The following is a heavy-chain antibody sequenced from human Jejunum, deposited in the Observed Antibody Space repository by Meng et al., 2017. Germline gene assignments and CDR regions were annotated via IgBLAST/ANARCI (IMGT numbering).Heavy chain of an antibody. CDR1: GFNFSSYQ. D-gene: IGHD3-16*01. J-gene: IGHJ3*02. V-gene: IGHV3-30*03. CDR3: ARALRGLAFGI. Sequence: GGSLRLSCAASGFNFSSYQMHWVRQAPGKGLEWVAVISFDESNKFYADSVKARFTISRDNSKNTLDLQMNSLRAEDTAVYYCARALRGLAFGIWGQGTMVTVSS. CDR2: ISFDESNK.